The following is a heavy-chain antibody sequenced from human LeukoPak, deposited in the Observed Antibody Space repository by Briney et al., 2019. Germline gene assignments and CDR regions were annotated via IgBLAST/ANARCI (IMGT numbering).Heavy chain of an antibody. Sequence: ASVKVSCKASGYTFTSHFMHWVRQAPGQGLEWMGIINPSGGSTRYGQKFQGRVTMTRDTSTSTVYMELSSLRSEDTAVYYCARDVGRDGYNPGYFDYWGQGTLVTVSS. J-gene: IGHJ4*02. CDR3: ARDVGRDGYNPGYFDY. CDR2: INPSGGST. D-gene: IGHD5-24*01. CDR1: GYTFTSHF. V-gene: IGHV1-46*01.